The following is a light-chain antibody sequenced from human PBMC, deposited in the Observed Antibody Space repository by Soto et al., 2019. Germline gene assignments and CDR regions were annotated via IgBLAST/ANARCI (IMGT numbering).Light chain of an antibody. Sequence: ENRFTQASTSPCLSPGEKNNHPRRASQSVSSYLAWYQQKPGQAPRLLIYDASNRATGIPARFSGSGSGTDFTLTISSLEPEDFAVYYCQQRSNWPFTCGQGTRLEIK. J-gene: IGKJ5*01. CDR1: QSVSSY. CDR3: QQRSNWPFT. CDR2: DAS. V-gene: IGKV3-11*01.